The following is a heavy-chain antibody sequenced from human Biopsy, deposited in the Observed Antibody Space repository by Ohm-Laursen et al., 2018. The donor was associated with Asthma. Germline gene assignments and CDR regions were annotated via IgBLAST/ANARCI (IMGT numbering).Heavy chain of an antibody. CDR1: GFTFDDYG. V-gene: IGHV3-20*01. CDR3: GRDMGGFGSGWFPVEF. D-gene: IGHD6-19*01. CDR2: INWNGCST. Sequence: SLRLSCVASGFTFDDYGMSWVRQAPGKGLDWVSGINWNGCSTGYADSVKGRFTISRDNAKNSLYLQMNSLRAEDTALYHCGRDMGGFGSGWFPVEFWGQGTLVTVSS. J-gene: IGHJ4*02.